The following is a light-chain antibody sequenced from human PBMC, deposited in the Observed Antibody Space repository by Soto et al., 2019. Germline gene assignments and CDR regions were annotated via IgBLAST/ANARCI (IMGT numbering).Light chain of an antibody. CDR1: QSVRNNY. CDR2: AAS. J-gene: IGKJ5*01. Sequence: EIVLTQSPGTLSLSPGERATLSCRASQSVRNNYLAWYQQRPGQAPRLLIYAASSRATGIPDRFSGSGSGTDFTLTISRLEPEDFAVYYCQQYGSSPPGITFGQGTRLEIK. CDR3: QQYGSSPPGIT. V-gene: IGKV3-20*01.